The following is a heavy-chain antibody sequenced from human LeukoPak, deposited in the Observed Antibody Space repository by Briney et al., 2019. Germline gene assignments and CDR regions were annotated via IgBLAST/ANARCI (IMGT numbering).Heavy chain of an antibody. CDR2: ISYDGSNK. V-gene: IGHV3-30*04. D-gene: IGHD6-19*01. CDR3: ARGWSIAVAAH. Sequence: GGSLRLSCAASGFTFSSYAMHWVRQAPGKGLERVAVISYDGSNKYYADSVKGRFTISRDNSKNTLYLQMNSLRAEDTAVYYCARGWSIAVAAHWGQGALVTVSS. CDR1: GFTFSSYA. J-gene: IGHJ4*02.